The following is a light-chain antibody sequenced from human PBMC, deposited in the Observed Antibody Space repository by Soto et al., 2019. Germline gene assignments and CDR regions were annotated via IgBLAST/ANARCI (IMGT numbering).Light chain of an antibody. J-gene: IGLJ1*01. V-gene: IGLV1-40*01. CDR3: QSYDSSLSGCV. CDR2: GNS. Sequence: QPVLTQPPSVSGAPGQRVTISCTGSSSNIGAGYDVHWYQQLPGTAPKLLIHGNSNRPSGVPDRFSGSKSGTSASLAITGLQAEDEADYYCQSYDSSLSGCVFGTGTKVTVL. CDR1: SSNIGAGYD.